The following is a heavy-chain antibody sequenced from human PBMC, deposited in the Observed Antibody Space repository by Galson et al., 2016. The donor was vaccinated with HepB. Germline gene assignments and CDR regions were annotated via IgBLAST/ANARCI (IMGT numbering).Heavy chain of an antibody. J-gene: IGHJ4*02. CDR2: ISHYGDKI. CDR3: AREVGEYSYGLTKTPFDY. Sequence: SLRLSCAASGFTFRSYDMHWVRQAPGKGPEWVALISHYGDKISYADSVRGRFTISRDNPNNTLFLQMNSLRPEDTAVYYCAREVGEYSYGLTKTPFDYWGQGTLVTVSS. V-gene: IGHV3-30-3*01. CDR1: GFTFRSYD. D-gene: IGHD5-18*01.